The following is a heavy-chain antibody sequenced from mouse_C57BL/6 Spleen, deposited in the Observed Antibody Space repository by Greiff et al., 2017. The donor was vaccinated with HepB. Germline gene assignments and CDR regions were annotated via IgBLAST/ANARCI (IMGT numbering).Heavy chain of an antibody. CDR3: ARYGSGNY. V-gene: IGHV1-69*01. CDR2: IDPSDSYT. D-gene: IGHD1-1*01. J-gene: IGHJ2*01. Sequence: QVQLQQSGAELVMPGASVKLSCKASGYTFTSYWMHWVKQRPGQGLEWIGEIDPSDSYTNYNQKFKGKSTLTVDKSSSTAYMQLSSLTSEDSAVYYCARYGSGNYWGQGTTLTVSS. CDR1: GYTFTSYW.